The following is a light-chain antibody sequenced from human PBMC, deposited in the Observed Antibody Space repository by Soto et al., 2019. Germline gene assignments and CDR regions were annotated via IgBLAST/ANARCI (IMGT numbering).Light chain of an antibody. V-gene: IGKV3-15*01. Sequence: EIVMAQSPATLSVSPGERATLSCRASQSVSGNLAWYQQKVGQAPRVLIYDASTRATGIPGRFSGSGSGTEFTLTISSLQSEDFAVYYCQQYNNWPETFGQGTKVEIK. CDR2: DAS. CDR1: QSVSGN. J-gene: IGKJ1*01. CDR3: QQYNNWPET.